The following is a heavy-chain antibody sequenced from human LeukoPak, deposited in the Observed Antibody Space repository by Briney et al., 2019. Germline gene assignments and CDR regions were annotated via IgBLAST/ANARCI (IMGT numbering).Heavy chain of an antibody. CDR3: ARKGEHYGDYDY. CDR2: ILPNTGGT. CDR1: GYTFTGYF. Sequence: GASVKVSCKASGYTFTGYFLHWVRQAPGQGIEWMGWILPNTGGTHYAQKFQGRVTVTRDTSISTAYMEVSRLTSDDTAVYYCARKGEHYGDYDYWGQGTLVTVSS. D-gene: IGHD4-17*01. V-gene: IGHV1-2*02. J-gene: IGHJ4*02.